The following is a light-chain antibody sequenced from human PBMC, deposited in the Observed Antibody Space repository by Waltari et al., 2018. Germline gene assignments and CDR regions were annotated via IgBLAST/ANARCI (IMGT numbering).Light chain of an antibody. CDR3: VLYIGSGVWV. CDR1: SDSVSTSYY. Sequence: QTVVTQEPSFSVSPGGTVTLTCGLSSDSVSTSYYPSWYQQTPGQAPRTLISSTNSRSSGVPDRFSGSILGNKAALTITGAQADDESDYYCVLYIGSGVWVFGGGTRLTVL. V-gene: IGLV8-61*01. CDR2: STN. J-gene: IGLJ3*02.